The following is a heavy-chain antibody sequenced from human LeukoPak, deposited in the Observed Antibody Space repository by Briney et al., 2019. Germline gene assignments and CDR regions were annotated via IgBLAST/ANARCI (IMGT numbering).Heavy chain of an antibody. CDR1: GYTFTSNY. D-gene: IGHD3-22*01. Sequence: ASVKVSCKAFGYTFTSNYMHWVRQAPGQGLEWMGIINPSGGSTSYAQKFQGRVTMTRDMSTSTVYMELSSLRSEDTAVYYCARGVDYYDSSGYFDYWGQGTLVTVSS. CDR3: ARGVDYYDSSGYFDY. V-gene: IGHV1-46*01. J-gene: IGHJ4*02. CDR2: INPSGGST.